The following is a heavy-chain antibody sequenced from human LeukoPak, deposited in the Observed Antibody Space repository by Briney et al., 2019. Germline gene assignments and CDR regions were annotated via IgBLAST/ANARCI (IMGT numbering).Heavy chain of an antibody. Sequence: GGSLRLSCAASGFTFSSYSMNWVRQAPGKGLEWVAVISYDGRNTFNADSVKGRFTISRDNSENTLYLQMNSLRAEDTAVYYCVRDASYCSGGSCYTAECFQDWGQGTLVTVSS. CDR1: GFTFSSYS. CDR3: VRDASYCSGGSCYTAECFQD. CDR2: ISYDGRNT. J-gene: IGHJ1*01. V-gene: IGHV3-30*03. D-gene: IGHD2-15*01.